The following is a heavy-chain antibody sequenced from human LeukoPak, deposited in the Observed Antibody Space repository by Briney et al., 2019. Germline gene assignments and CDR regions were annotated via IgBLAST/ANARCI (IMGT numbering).Heavy chain of an antibody. J-gene: IGHJ4*02. CDR2: IGASGGTT. D-gene: IGHD6-19*01. CDR1: GFTFSKYA. V-gene: IGHV3-23*01. CDR3: AKDLEAVAGTIVNDY. Sequence: GGSLRLSCTVHGFTFSKYAMNWVRQGPGKGLEWVSGIGASGGTTYYADSVQGRFTISRDNSKNTLSLQVNSLRAEDTGVYFCAKDLEAVAGTIVNDYWGQGTLVTVSS.